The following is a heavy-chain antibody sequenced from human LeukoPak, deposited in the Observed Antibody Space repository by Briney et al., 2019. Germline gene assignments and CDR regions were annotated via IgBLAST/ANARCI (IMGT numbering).Heavy chain of an antibody. Sequence: ASVKVSCKASGYTFTSYYMHWVRQAPGQGLEWMGIIDPSGGSTSYAQTFQGRVTMTRDTSTSTVYMELSSLRSEDTAVYYCARRSCWGSSTSCLRANWFDPWGRGTLVIVSS. CDR3: ARRSCWGSSTSCLRANWFDP. CDR2: IDPSGGST. CDR1: GYTFTSYY. V-gene: IGHV1-46*01. D-gene: IGHD2-2*01. J-gene: IGHJ5*02.